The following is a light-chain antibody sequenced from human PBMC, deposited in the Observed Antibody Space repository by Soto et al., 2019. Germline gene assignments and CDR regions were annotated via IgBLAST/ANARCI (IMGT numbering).Light chain of an antibody. Sequence: EIVLTQSPVTLSLSPGESATLSCRTSQSVRSYLAWYQQKPGQAPRLLMYDGSNRATGIPARFRGSGSGTDCTLTISSLEPEDFAVYYCQQRSDWPLTFGGGTKVEVK. CDR1: QSVRSY. J-gene: IGKJ4*01. CDR2: DGS. CDR3: QQRSDWPLT. V-gene: IGKV3-11*01.